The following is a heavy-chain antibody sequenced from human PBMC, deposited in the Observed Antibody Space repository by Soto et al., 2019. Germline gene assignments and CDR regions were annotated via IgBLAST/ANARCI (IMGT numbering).Heavy chain of an antibody. D-gene: IGHD3-10*01. CDR1: GFRFSAYA. J-gene: IGHJ4*02. V-gene: IGHV3-23*01. CDR2: ISGSGVSI. Sequence: GGSLRLSCAASGFRFSAYAMIWVRQPPGKGLEWVSAISGSGVSIAYADSVKGRFTISRDNPENTLYLQMNGLRAEDTATYYCAKETESTMDFDYWGPGTLVTVSS. CDR3: AKETESTMDFDY.